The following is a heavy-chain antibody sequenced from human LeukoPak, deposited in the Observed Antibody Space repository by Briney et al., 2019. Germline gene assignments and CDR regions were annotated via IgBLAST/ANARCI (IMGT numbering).Heavy chain of an antibody. V-gene: IGHV3-11*01. Sequence: KPGGSLRLSCAASGFTFSDYYMNWIRQAPGKGLEWVSYISSSGSTIHYADSVKGRFTISRDNAKNSLYLQMNSLRAEDTAVYYCAKGSAQYYFDSWGQGTLVTVSS. D-gene: IGHD3-10*01. J-gene: IGHJ4*02. CDR1: GFTFSDYY. CDR3: AKGSAQYYFDS. CDR2: ISSSGSTI.